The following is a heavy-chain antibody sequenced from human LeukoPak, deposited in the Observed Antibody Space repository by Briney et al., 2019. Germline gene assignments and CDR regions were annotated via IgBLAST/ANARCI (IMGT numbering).Heavy chain of an antibody. V-gene: IGHV5-51*01. J-gene: IGHJ4*02. CDR2: IYHCEYDN. D-gene: IGHD6-19*01. CDR3: ARQTVTGLFYFDY. Sequence: GESLKIFREGSGYSLTNYWNDLVRQMPGKGLEGVVIIYHCEYDNRYTPRFQGQVTISADKSINTAYLQWRYLKASDTAIYYCARQTVTGLFYFDYWGQGTLVTVSS. CDR1: GYSLTNYW.